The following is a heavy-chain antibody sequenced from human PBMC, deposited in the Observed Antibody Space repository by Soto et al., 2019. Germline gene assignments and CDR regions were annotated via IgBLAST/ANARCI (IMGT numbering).Heavy chain of an antibody. Sequence: SETLSRTCTVSGGAINSTVYYWVWIRQPPGKVLEWIGSSNYGGPTYYSPSLQSRVTISLDTAKNHFSLNLRSVTAADTAVYYCARHGAYSTSVYYYYGMDVWGQGTTVTVSS. D-gene: IGHD6-13*01. CDR2: SNYGGPT. V-gene: IGHV4-39*01. CDR1: GGAINSTVYY. J-gene: IGHJ6*02. CDR3: ARHGAYSTSVYYYYGMDV.